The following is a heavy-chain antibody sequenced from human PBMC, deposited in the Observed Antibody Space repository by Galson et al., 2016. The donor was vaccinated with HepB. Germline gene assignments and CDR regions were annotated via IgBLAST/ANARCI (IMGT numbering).Heavy chain of an antibody. D-gene: IGHD3/OR15-3a*01. Sequence: TCTVSGDSISSGSFYWSWIRQPVGKGLEWIGRVYTSGITHYNASLKSRVIISLNTSKNQFSLRLTSVTAADTAVYYCAREPFLDLDPNTRNNAFDIWGQGTMVTLSS. CDR1: GDSISSGSFY. CDR3: AREPFLDLDPNTRNNAFDI. J-gene: IGHJ3*02. V-gene: IGHV4-61*02. CDR2: VYTSGIT.